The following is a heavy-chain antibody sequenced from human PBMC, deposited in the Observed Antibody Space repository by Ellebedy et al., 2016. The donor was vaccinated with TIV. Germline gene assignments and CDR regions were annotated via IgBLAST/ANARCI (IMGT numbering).Heavy chain of an antibody. CDR3: AKHRGGYNYYGMDV. CDR2: ISTSSSYI. D-gene: IGHD3-22*01. V-gene: IGHV3-21*04. CDR1: GVTFSGYS. J-gene: IGHJ6*02. Sequence: GESLKISCAVSGVTFSGYSMNWVRQAPGKGLEWVSSISTSSSYIYYADSVKGRFTISRDNSKNTLYLQMNSLRAEDTAVYYCAKHRGGYNYYGMDVWGQGTTVTVSS.